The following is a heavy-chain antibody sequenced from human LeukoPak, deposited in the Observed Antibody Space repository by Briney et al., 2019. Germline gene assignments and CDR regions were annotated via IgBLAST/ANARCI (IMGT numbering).Heavy chain of an antibody. CDR2: INNSGST. CDR1: GGSFSGYY. Sequence: SETLSLTCAVYGGSFSGYYWGWIRQPPGKGLEWIGEINNSGSTNYNPSLKSRVTISVDTSKNQFSLKLSSVTAADTAVYYCARARGQLWLHFLDYWGQGTLVTVSS. V-gene: IGHV4-34*01. D-gene: IGHD5-18*01. CDR3: ARARGQLWLHFLDY. J-gene: IGHJ4*02.